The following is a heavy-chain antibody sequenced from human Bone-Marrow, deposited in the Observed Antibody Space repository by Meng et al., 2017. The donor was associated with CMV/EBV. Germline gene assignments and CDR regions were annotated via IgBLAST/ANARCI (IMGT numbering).Heavy chain of an antibody. CDR1: GGSISSSSYY. CDR2: IYYSGTT. V-gene: IGHV4-39*07. D-gene: IGHD2-2*01. J-gene: IGHJ6*02. CDR3: ARDFTTPSEVVPAANYYYYGMDV. Sequence: SETLSLTCTVSGGSISSSSYYWGWIRQPPGKGLEWIGSIYYSGTTYYNPSLRSRVTISVDTSKNQFSLKLSSVTAADTAVYYCARDFTTPSEVVPAANYYYYGMDVWGQGTTVTVSS.